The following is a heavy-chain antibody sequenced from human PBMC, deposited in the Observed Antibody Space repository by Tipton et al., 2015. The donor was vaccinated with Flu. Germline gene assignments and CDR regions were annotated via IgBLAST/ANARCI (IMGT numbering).Heavy chain of an antibody. J-gene: IGHJ4*02. CDR2: ISGGGGGT. D-gene: IGHD3-10*01. CDR1: GFTFSIYA. Sequence: GSLRLSCAASGFTFSIYAMSWVRQAPGKRLEWISAISGGGGGTYYADSVKGRFTISRDNSKNTLYLRMNSLRAEDAAIYYCARSTSLAERYYFDYWGQGTMVTVS. CDR3: ARSTSLAERYYFDY. V-gene: IGHV3-23*01.